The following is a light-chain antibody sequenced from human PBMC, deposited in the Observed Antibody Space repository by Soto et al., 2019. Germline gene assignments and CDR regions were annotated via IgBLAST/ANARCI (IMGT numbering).Light chain of an antibody. Sequence: EIVLTQSPATLSLSPGERATLSCRASQSVSRYLAWYQQKPGQAPRLLIYDASNRATGVPARFSGSGSGTDFTLTISSLEPEDFAVYYCQQRNNWPPITFGQGTRLEIK. CDR2: DAS. J-gene: IGKJ5*01. CDR3: QQRNNWPPIT. V-gene: IGKV3-11*01. CDR1: QSVSRY.